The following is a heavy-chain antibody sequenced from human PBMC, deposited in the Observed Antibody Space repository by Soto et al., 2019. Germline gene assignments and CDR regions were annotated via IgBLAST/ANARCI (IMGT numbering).Heavy chain of an antibody. V-gene: IGHV3-30*04. CDR3: EGDLDTPMGFDY. CDR1: GFTFSSYS. CDR2: VSSDGTKK. D-gene: IGHD5-18*01. Sequence: QAQLVESGGGVVQPGKSLRLACAASGFTFSSYSLHWVRQAPGTGLEWVASVSSDGTKKYYADSVKGRFTISRDKSTNTLSLQLGSLRAEDTAVYYCEGDLDTPMGFDYWGQGTMVTVSS. J-gene: IGHJ4*02.